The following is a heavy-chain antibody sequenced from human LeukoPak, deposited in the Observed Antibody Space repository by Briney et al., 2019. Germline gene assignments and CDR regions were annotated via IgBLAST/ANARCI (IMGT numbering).Heavy chain of an antibody. J-gene: IGHJ4*02. CDR1: GFTFSSYA. Sequence: PGRSLRLSCAASGFTFSSYAMSWVRQAPGKGLEWVSAISGSGGSTYYADSVKGRFTISRDNSKNTLYLQMNSLRAEDTAVYYCAKGDSSGWWSYIDYWGQGTLVTVSS. CDR3: AKGDSSGWWSYIDY. D-gene: IGHD6-19*01. V-gene: IGHV3-23*01. CDR2: ISGSGGST.